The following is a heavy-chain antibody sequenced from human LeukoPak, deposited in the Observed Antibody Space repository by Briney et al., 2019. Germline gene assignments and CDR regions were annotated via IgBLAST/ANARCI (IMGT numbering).Heavy chain of an antibody. Sequence: GGSLRLSCVASGITFSTYWMHWVRQAPGKGLVWVSRMNSDGSSTSYADSVKGRFTISRDNSKNTLYLQMNSLRAEDVAVYFCAKNSGYNWQYFFDYWGQGTLVTVSS. CDR1: GITFSTYW. J-gene: IGHJ4*02. D-gene: IGHD6-25*01. CDR2: MNSDGSST. CDR3: AKNSGYNWQYFFDY. V-gene: IGHV3-74*01.